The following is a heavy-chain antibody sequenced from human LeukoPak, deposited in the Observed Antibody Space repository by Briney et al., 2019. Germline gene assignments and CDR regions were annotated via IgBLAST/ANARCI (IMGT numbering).Heavy chain of an antibody. V-gene: IGHV4-59*01. J-gene: IGHJ4*02. D-gene: IGHD6-19*01. Sequence: SETLSLTCTVSGVSISSYYWSWIRQPPGKGLEWIGYTYYSGSTNYNPSLKSRVTISVDTSKNQFSLKLSSVTAADTAVYYCARTGYSSGWYFDYWGRGTLVTVSS. CDR2: TYYSGST. CDR3: ARTGYSSGWYFDY. CDR1: GVSISSYY.